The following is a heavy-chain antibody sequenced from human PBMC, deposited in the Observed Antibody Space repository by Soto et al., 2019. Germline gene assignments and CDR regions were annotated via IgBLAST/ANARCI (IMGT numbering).Heavy chain of an antibody. D-gene: IGHD3-10*01. V-gene: IGHV1-69*13. CDR2: IIPIFGTA. CDR1: GYTFTSYA. J-gene: IGHJ3*02. CDR3: AREETYGSGTRGAFDI. Sequence: ASVKVSCKASGYTFTSYAMHWVRQAPGQRLEWMGWIIPIFGTANYAQKFRGRVTITADESTSTAYMELSSLRSEDTAVYYCAREETYGSGTRGAFDIWGQGTMVTVSS.